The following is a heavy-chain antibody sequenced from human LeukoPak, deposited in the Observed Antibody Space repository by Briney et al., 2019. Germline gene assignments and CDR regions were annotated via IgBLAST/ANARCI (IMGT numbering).Heavy chain of an antibody. CDR3: ARGLRLRYFDWLLSRNNYYYYMDV. V-gene: IGHV1-8*01. J-gene: IGHJ6*03. CDR1: GYTFTSYD. D-gene: IGHD3-9*01. Sequence: ASVKVSCKASGYTFTSYDINWVRQATGQGLEWMGWMNPNSGNTGYAQKFQGRVTMTRNTSISTAYMELSSLRSEDTAVYYCARGLRLRYFDWLLSRNNYYYYMDVWGKGTTVTISS. CDR2: MNPNSGNT.